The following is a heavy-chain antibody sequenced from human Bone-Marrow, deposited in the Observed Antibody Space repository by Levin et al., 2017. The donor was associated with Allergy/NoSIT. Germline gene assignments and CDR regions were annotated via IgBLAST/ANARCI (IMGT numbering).Heavy chain of an antibody. D-gene: IGHD3-3*01. CDR3: ARGGITVFGVIRPSAFDF. J-gene: IGHJ3*01. CDR2: VSTGGIT. CDR1: GFSVSGAY. V-gene: IGHV3-53*01. Sequence: PGGSLRLSCTASGFSVSGAYMSWVRQAPGKGLEWVSVVSTGGITYYADSVKGRFTISRDSSKNTVNLQMNSLRAEDTAVYYCARGGITVFGVIRPSAFDFWGQGTEVTVSS.